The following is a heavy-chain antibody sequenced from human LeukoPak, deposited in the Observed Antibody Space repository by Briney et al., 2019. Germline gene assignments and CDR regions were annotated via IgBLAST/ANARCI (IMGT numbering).Heavy chain of an antibody. Sequence: GASVKVSCKASGYTFTGYYMHWVRQAPGQGLEWMGWINPNSGGTNYAQKFQGRVTITADKSTSTAYMELSSLRSEDTAVYYCARSPYDILTGRDAFDIWGQGTMVTVSS. V-gene: IGHV1-2*02. D-gene: IGHD3-9*01. CDR3: ARSPYDILTGRDAFDI. CDR2: INPNSGGT. CDR1: GYTFTGYY. J-gene: IGHJ3*02.